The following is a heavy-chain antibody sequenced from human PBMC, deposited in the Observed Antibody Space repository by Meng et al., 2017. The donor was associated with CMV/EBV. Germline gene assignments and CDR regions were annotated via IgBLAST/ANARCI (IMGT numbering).Heavy chain of an antibody. CDR2: IRYDGSNK. D-gene: IGHD1-26*01. J-gene: IGHJ4*02. Sequence: GESLKISCAASGFTFSSYGMHWVRQAPGKGLEWVAFIRYDGSNKYYADSVKGRFTISRDNSKNTLYLQMNSLRAEDTAVYYCAKERGWELLGLEYWGQGTLVTVSS. CDR3: AKERGWELLGLEY. V-gene: IGHV3-30*02. CDR1: GFTFSSYG.